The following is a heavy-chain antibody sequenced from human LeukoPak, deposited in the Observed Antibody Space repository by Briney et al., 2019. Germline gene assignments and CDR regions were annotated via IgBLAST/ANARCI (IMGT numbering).Heavy chain of an antibody. D-gene: IGHD1-26*01. CDR1: GGSISSYY. CDR2: IYYSGST. J-gene: IGHJ4*02. Sequence: PSETLSLTCTVSGGSISSYYWSWIRQPPGKGLEWIGYIYYSGSTNYNPSLKSRVTISVDTSKNQFSLKLSSVTAADTAVYYCARDRDGIDYWGQGTLVTVSS. V-gene: IGHV4-59*01. CDR3: ARDRDGIDY.